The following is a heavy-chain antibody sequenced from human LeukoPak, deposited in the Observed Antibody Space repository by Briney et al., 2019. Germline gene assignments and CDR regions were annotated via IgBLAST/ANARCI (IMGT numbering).Heavy chain of an antibody. Sequence: EASVKVSCKASGYTFTSYAMNWVRQAPGQGLEWMGWINTNTGNPTYAQGFTGRFVFSLDTSVSTAYLQISSLKAEDTAVYYCARVSLGRVSHYYYMDVWGKGTTVTVSS. CDR1: GYTFTSYA. D-gene: IGHD3-10*01. J-gene: IGHJ6*03. CDR3: ARVSLGRVSHYYYMDV. CDR2: INTNTGNP. V-gene: IGHV7-4-1*02.